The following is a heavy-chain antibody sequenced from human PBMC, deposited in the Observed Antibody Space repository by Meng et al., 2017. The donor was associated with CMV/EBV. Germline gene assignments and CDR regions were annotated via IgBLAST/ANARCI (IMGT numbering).Heavy chain of an antibody. J-gene: IGHJ4*02. CDR3: ARDSRSRIVGATVGGFDY. V-gene: IGHV4-39*07. CDR2: IYYSGST. Sequence: RQLQEAGPGLVKPSETLSLTCTVSGGSISSSSYYWGWIRQPPGKGLEWIGSIYYSGSTYYNPSLKSRVTISVDTSKNQFSLKLSSVTAADTAVYYCARDSRSRIVGATVGGFDYWGQGTLVTVSS. CDR1: GGSISSSSYY. D-gene: IGHD1-26*01.